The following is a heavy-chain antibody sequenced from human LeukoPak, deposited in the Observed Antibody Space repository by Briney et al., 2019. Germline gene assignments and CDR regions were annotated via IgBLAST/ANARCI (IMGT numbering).Heavy chain of an antibody. CDR3: AKFHATWYGDA. J-gene: IGHJ4*02. CDR1: GYNFATYW. V-gene: IGHV5-51*01. D-gene: IGHD6-13*01. CDR2: IYPGNSHT. Sequence: GESLKISCQGSGYNFATYWIVWVRQMPGKGLEWMGIIYPGNSHTRYSPSFQGQVTISADTSISTAYLHWSSLQSSDTAMYYCAKFHATWYGDAWGQGTLVTVSS.